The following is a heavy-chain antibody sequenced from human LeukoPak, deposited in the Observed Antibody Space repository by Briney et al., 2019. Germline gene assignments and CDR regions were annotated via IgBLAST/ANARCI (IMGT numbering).Heavy chain of an antibody. CDR1: GFTVSSNY. D-gene: IGHD6-13*01. CDR2: IYSGGST. J-gene: IGHJ4*02. Sequence: SGGSLRLSCAASGFTVSSNYMSWVRQAPGKGLEWVSVIYSGGSTYYADSVKGRFTISRDNSKNTLYLQMNSLRVEDTAVYYCASVFGTWYSDYWGQGTLVTVSS. V-gene: IGHV3-53*01. CDR3: ASVFGTWYSDY.